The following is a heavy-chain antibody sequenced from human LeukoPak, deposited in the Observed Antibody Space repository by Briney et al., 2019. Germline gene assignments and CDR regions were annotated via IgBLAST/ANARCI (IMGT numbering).Heavy chain of an antibody. J-gene: IGHJ3*02. Sequence: SETLSLTCTVSGGSTSSYYWSWIRQPAGKGLEWIGRIYTSGSTNYNPSLKSRVTMSVDTSRNQFSLKLSSVTAADTAVYYCARDRGNYDAFDIWGQGTMVTVSS. CDR1: GGSTSSYY. V-gene: IGHV4-4*07. CDR2: IYTSGST. D-gene: IGHD3-10*01. CDR3: ARDRGNYDAFDI.